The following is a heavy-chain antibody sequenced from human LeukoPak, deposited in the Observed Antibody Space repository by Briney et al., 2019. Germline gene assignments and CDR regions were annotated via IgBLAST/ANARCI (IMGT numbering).Heavy chain of an antibody. CDR1: GFTFSNAW. CDR3: AKDRITIFGVVNFRSKYFDY. V-gene: IGHV3-15*01. Sequence: PGGSLRLSCAASGFTFSNAWMSWVRQAPGKGLEWVGRIKSKTDGGTTDYAAPVKGRFTISRDDSKNTLYLQMNSLRAEDTAVYYCAKDRITIFGVVNFRSKYFDYWGQGTLVTVSS. D-gene: IGHD3-3*01. CDR2: IKSKTDGGTT. J-gene: IGHJ4*02.